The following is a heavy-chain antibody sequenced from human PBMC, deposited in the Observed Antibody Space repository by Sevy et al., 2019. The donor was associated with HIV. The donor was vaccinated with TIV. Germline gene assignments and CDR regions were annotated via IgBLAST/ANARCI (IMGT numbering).Heavy chain of an antibody. CDR3: ARGIQAGVDY. CDR2: MNRNIGST. V-gene: IGHV1-8*01. D-gene: IGHD3-10*01. CDR1: GYTFNLLD. J-gene: IGHJ4*02. Sequence: ASVKVSCKASGYTFNLLDINWVRQAPGQGPEWMGWMNRNIGSTGYAQKFQGRVTMTKDTSISTAYMELSSLTSEDTAVYYCARGIQAGVDYWGQGTLVTVSS.